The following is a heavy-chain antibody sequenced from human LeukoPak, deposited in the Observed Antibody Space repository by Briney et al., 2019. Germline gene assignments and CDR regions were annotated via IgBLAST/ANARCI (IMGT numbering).Heavy chain of an antibody. CDR1: GYTFTDYY. D-gene: IGHD5-24*01. J-gene: IGHJ4*02. CDR3: ARGMAPDH. V-gene: IGHV1-2*02. CDR2: INPNSGGT. Sequence: ASVKVSCKASGYTFTDYYVHWVRQAPGQGLEWMGWINPNSGGTNYAQNFQGRVTMTRDTSITTAYMELNRLISDDTAVYYCARGMAPDHWGQGTLVTVSS.